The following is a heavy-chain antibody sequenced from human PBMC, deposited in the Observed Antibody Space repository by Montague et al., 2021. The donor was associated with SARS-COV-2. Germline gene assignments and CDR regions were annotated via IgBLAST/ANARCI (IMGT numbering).Heavy chain of an antibody. Sequence: SLRLSCAVSGFTFSDYYMSWIRQAPGKGLEWVSYISGSGTTVYYRDSVKGRFTISRDNAKSSLYLQMDSLRAEDTAVYYCARDSSAGGIGYFDYWGQGILVSVSS. CDR3: ARDSSAGGIGYFDY. CDR2: ISGSGTTV. D-gene: IGHD1-26*01. CDR1: GFTFSDYY. J-gene: IGHJ4*02. V-gene: IGHV3-11*01.